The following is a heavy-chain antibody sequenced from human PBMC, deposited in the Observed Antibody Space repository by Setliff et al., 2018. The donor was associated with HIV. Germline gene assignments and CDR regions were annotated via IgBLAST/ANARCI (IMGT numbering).Heavy chain of an antibody. Sequence: NPSETLSLTCSVSDDSISSGVYYWSWVRQIPGKGLEWIGYVHQNGNINYSPFLSSRVAMSLDTSKSQFSLKLTSVTAADTAVYYCTRSNTSKSIDFWDQGTQVTVSS. CDR1: DDSISSGVYY. J-gene: IGHJ4*02. CDR2: VHQNGNI. V-gene: IGHV4-31*03. CDR3: TRSNTSKSIDF.